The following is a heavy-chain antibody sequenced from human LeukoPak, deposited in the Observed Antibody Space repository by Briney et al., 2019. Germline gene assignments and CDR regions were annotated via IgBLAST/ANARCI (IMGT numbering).Heavy chain of an antibody. J-gene: IGHJ4*02. V-gene: IGHV3-7*01. CDR3: ARYGLTAALDF. D-gene: IGHD2-21*02. CDR1: GFTLSSSW. Sequence: GGSLRLSCAASGFTLSSSWMSWVRQAPGKGLEWVANIKPDGSEKFHVDSVRGRFTISRDNSKSSLSLQMNSLRAEDTAVYYCARYGLTAALDFWGQGTLVTVSS. CDR2: IKPDGSEK.